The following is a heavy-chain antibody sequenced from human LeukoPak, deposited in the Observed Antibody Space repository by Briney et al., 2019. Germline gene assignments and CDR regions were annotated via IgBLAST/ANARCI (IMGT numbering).Heavy chain of an antibody. V-gene: IGHV4-4*02. CDR3: AREHRGGYSLGY. CDR2: IYHSGST. Sequence: SETLSLTCTVSGGSISSGNWWSWVRQPPEKGLEWIGEIYHSGSTNYNPSLKSRVTISVDKSKNQFSLKLSSVTAADTAVYYCAREHRGGYSLGYWGQGTLVTVSS. J-gene: IGHJ4*02. CDR1: GGSISSGNW. D-gene: IGHD5-24*01.